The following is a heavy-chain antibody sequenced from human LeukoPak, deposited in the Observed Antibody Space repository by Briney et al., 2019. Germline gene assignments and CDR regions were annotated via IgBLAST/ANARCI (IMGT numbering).Heavy chain of an antibody. Sequence: SETLSLTCTVSGGSISSYYWSWIRQPPGKGLEWIGYIYYSGSTNYNPSLKSRVTISVDTSKNQFYLKLSSVTAADTAVYYCARGHYYDSSGYYYWGQGTLVTVSS. J-gene: IGHJ4*02. D-gene: IGHD3-22*01. CDR3: ARGHYYDSSGYYY. CDR2: IYYSGST. V-gene: IGHV4-59*01. CDR1: GGSISSYY.